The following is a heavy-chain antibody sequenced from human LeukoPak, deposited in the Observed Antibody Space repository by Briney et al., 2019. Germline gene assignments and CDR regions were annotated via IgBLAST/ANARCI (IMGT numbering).Heavy chain of an antibody. D-gene: IGHD3-22*01. Sequence: GGSLRLSCAASGFTFSSYSMNWVRQAPGKGLEWVSSISSSSSYIYYADSVKGRFTISRDNAKNSLYLQMNSLRAEDTAVYYCARDLDSSGYHDYWGQGTLVTVSS. V-gene: IGHV3-21*01. CDR2: ISSSSSYI. CDR3: ARDLDSSGYHDY. CDR1: GFTFSSYS. J-gene: IGHJ4*02.